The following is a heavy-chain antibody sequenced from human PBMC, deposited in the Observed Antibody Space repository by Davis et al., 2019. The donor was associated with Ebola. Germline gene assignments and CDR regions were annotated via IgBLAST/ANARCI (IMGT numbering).Heavy chain of an antibody. V-gene: IGHV4-61*05. CDR3: ARAYIATTVDY. CDR2: IYSGGTT. J-gene: IGHJ4*02. Sequence: SETLSLTCTVSGGSISSSSYYWGWIRQPPGKGLEWIGHIYSGGTTNYNPSLKSRVTISPDTSKNQFSLKLSSVTAADTAVYYCARAYIATTVDYWGQGTLVTVSS. D-gene: IGHD1-26*01. CDR1: GGSISSSSYY.